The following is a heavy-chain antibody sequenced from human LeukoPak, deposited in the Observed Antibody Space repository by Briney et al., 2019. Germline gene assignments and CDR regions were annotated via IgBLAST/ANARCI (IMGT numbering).Heavy chain of an antibody. V-gene: IGHV3-11*04. D-gene: IGHD6-13*01. Sequence: GGSLRLSCAASGFIFKKYWMSWVRQAPGKGLEWVSYISSSGSMLHYADSVEGRFTISRDNAKNSLYLQMSSLRVEDTAVYYCTRRPYSSSWYYFDYWGQGTLVTVSS. CDR2: ISSSGSML. CDR3: TRRPYSSSWYYFDY. CDR1: GFIFKKYW. J-gene: IGHJ4*02.